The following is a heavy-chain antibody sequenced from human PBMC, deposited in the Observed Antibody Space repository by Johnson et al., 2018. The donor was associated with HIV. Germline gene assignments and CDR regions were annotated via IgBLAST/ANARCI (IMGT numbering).Heavy chain of an antibody. D-gene: IGHD1-26*01. J-gene: IGHJ3*02. CDR2: ISYDGSNK. Sequence: QEQLVESGGGVVQPGRSLRLSCAASGFTFSSYAMHWVRQAPGKGLEWVAVISYDGSNKYYADSVKGRFTISRDNSKNTLYLQMNSLRAEDTAGYYCAKDRGYSGSPPDAFDIWGQGTMVTVSS. CDR3: AKDRGYSGSPPDAFDI. V-gene: IGHV3-30*04. CDR1: GFTFSSYA.